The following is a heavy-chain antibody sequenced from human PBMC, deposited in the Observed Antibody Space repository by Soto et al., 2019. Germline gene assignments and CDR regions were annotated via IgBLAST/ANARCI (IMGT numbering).Heavy chain of an antibody. CDR2: INPNSGGT. D-gene: IGHD2-8*01. Sequence: ASVKVSCKASGYSFTDYHIHWVRQAPGQELEWLGRINPNSGGTSTAQKFQGWVTMTTDTSISTASMELTRLTSDDTAIYYCARGDSTDCSNGVCSFFYNHDMDVWGQGTTVTVSS. J-gene: IGHJ6*02. CDR1: GYSFTDYH. CDR3: ARGDSTDCSNGVCSFFYNHDMDV. V-gene: IGHV1-2*04.